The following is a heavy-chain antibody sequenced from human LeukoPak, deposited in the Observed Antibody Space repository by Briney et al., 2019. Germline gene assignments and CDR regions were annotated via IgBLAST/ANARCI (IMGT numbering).Heavy chain of an antibody. V-gene: IGHV3-23*01. CDR2: ISGSGGST. CDR1: GFTFSSYA. Sequence: GGSLRLSCAASGFTFSSYAMSWVRQAPGKGLEWVSAISGSGGSTYYADSVKGRFTISRDNAKNSLYLQMNSLRAEDTAVYYCAKDLMRFLEWVNWGQGTLVTVSS. J-gene: IGHJ4*02. D-gene: IGHD3-3*01. CDR3: AKDLMRFLEWVN.